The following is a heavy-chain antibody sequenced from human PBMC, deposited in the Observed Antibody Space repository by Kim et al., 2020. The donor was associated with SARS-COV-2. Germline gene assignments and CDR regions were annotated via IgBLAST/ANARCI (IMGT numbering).Heavy chain of an antibody. Sequence: GGSLRLSCAASGFTFSSYGMHWVRQAPGKGLEWVAVISYDGSNKFYADSVKGRFTISRDNSKNTLYLQMNSLRAEDTAVYYCAKGGCSSTSCYRGVVVAATADYWGQGTLVTVSS. CDR2: ISYDGSNK. CDR3: AKGGCSSTSCYRGVVVAATADY. V-gene: IGHV3-30*18. CDR1: GFTFSSYG. D-gene: IGHD2-2*02. J-gene: IGHJ4*02.